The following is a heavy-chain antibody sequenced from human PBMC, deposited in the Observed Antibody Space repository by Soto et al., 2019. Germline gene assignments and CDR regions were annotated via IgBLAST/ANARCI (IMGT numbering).Heavy chain of an antibody. CDR3: ATGYCRSDNCHFTH. V-gene: IGHV3-48*02. J-gene: IGHJ4*02. D-gene: IGHD2-2*03. CDR2: ISGTSETI. CDR1: GFNFHTYT. Sequence: DVQLVESGGGLVKPGGSLRLSCAASGFNFHTYTMTWVRQAPGKGLEWVSYISGTSETIFYADSVKGRFTISRDNSKNSLSLQLNSLRDEETAVYYGATGYCRSDNCHFTHWGQGTLVTVSS.